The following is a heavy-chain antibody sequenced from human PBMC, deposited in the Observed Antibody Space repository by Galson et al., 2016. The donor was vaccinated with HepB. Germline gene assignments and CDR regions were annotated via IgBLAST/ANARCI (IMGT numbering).Heavy chain of an antibody. CDR2: ISWNSGTI. J-gene: IGHJ4*02. V-gene: IGHV3-9*01. CDR3: ARADSGTYSYFAY. D-gene: IGHD3-10*01. Sequence: SLRLSCATSGFTFDDYAMHWVRQAPGKGLEWVSGISWNSGTIGYGDSVKGRFAISRDNAKNSLYLQMNSLRPGDTAFYYCARADSGTYSYFAYWGQGTLVTVSS. CDR1: GFTFDDYA.